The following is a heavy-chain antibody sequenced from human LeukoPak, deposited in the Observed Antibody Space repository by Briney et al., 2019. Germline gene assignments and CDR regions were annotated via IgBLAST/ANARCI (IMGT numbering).Heavy chain of an antibody. CDR3: ARAYITMVRGVITYHP. CDR1: GGSFSGYY. J-gene: IGHJ5*02. Sequence: SETLSLTCAVYGGSFSGYYWSWIRQPPGKGLEWIGEINHSGSTNYNPSLKSRLTISVDTSKNQFSLKLSSVTAADTAVYYCARAYITMVRGVITYHPWGQGTLVTVSS. V-gene: IGHV4-34*01. CDR2: INHSGST. D-gene: IGHD3-10*01.